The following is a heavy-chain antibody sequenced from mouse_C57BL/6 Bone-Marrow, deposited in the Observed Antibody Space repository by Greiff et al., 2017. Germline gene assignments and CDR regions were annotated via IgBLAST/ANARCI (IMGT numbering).Heavy chain of an antibody. CDR2: IYPRSGNT. V-gene: IGHV1-81*01. D-gene: IGHD1-1*01. Sequence: VQLQQSGAELARPGASVKLSCKASGYTFTSYGISWVKPRTGQGLVWIGGIYPRSGNTYYNEKFKGKATLTADKSSSTAYMELRSLTSEESAVYFCARNYYGSRVWFAYWDQGALGAVCA. J-gene: IGHJ3*01. CDR3: ARNYYGSRVWFAY. CDR1: GYTFTSYG.